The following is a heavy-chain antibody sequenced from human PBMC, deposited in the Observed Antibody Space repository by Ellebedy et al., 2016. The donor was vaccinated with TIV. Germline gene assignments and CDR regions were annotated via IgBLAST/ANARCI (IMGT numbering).Heavy chain of an antibody. CDR1: GFTFDNYA. CDR3: AKDPALVYDTSYYYLDF. V-gene: IGHV3-23*01. D-gene: IGHD3-22*01. J-gene: IGHJ4*02. CDR2: ISGSGAAT. Sequence: GESLKISCAAYGFTFDNYAMSWVRQAPGKGLEWVSSISGSGAATYYADSVKGRFAISRDNFKNPLYLQMESLRAEDTAVYYCAKDPALVYDTSYYYLDFWGQGTLVSVSS.